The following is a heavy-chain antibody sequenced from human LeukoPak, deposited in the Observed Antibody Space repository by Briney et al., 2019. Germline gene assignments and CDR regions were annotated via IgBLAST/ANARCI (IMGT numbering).Heavy chain of an antibody. CDR2: INWNGGST. D-gene: IGHD3-22*01. CDR1: GFSFDDYG. CDR3: AGYYYDSSRGFDP. V-gene: IGHV3-20*04. Sequence: GGSLRLSCAASGFSFDDYGMSWVRQAPGKGLEWVCDINWNGGSTGYADSVKGRFTIPRDNAKKSLYLQMNSLRAEDTALYYCAGYYYDSSRGFDPWGQGTLVTVSA. J-gene: IGHJ5*02.